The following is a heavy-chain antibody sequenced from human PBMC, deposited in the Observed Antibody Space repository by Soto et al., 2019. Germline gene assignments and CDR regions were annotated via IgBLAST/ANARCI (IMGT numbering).Heavy chain of an antibody. J-gene: IGHJ4*02. D-gene: IGHD2-15*01. CDR3: TTDIGR. V-gene: IGHV3-15*01. CDR2: IKSKPNDGTA. Sequence: PGGSLRLSCVASGFTFSNACMSWVRQAPGKGLEWVGRIKSKPNDGTASDAAPVKGSFAISRDDANNTLYLQMNSLKTEDKAVYYWTTDIGRWGQGTLVTVSS. CDR1: GFTFSNAC.